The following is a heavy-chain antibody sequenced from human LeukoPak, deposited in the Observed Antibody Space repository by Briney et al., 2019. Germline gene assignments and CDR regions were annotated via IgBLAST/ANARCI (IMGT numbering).Heavy chain of an antibody. CDR2: IYYSGST. CDR3: ARRGVTTKTFEVDL. D-gene: IGHD2-21*02. CDR1: GGSMSSSSYY. Sequence: PSETLSLTCTVSGGSMSSSSYYWDWIRQTPGKGLEWIGSIYYSGSTHYNPSLKSRVTISVDMSKNQFSLKLSSVTAADTAVYYCARRGVTTKTFEVDLWGQGTLVTVSS. V-gene: IGHV4-39*01. J-gene: IGHJ5*02.